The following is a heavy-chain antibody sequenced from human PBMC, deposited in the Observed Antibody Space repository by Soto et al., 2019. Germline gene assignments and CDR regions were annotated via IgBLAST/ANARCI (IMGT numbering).Heavy chain of an antibody. CDR2: IWYDGSNK. V-gene: IGHV3-33*01. J-gene: IGHJ6*02. Sequence: GGSLRLSCAASGFTFSSYGMHWVRQAPGKGLEWVAVIWYDGSNKYYADSVKGRFTISRDNSKNTLYLQMNSLRAEDTAVYYCARDKGGYYYGSGPFYYYYGMDVWGQGTTVTVSS. CDR1: GFTFSSYG. D-gene: IGHD3-10*01. CDR3: ARDKGGYYYGSGPFYYYYGMDV.